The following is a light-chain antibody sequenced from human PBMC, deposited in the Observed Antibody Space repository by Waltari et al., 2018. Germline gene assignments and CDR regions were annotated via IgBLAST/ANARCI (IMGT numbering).Light chain of an antibody. CDR1: SNDVGGYTY. CDR3: CSYAGSYTVV. CDR2: DVS. J-gene: IGLJ2*01. V-gene: IGLV2-11*01. Sequence: QSALTQPRSVSGSPGQSVTISCPGTSNDVGGYTYVSWYQQHPGKAPKLMIYDVSKRPSGVPDRFSASKSGNTASLTISGLQAEDEADYYCCSYAGSYTVVFGGGTKLTVL.